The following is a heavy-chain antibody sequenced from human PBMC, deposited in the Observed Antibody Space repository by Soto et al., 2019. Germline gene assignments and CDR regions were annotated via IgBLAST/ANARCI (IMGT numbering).Heavy chain of an antibody. CDR3: ARDRSLIFAVPPYGMDV. CDR2: ISESGGTT. J-gene: IGHJ6*02. D-gene: IGHD3-3*01. CDR1: GFTFSDHE. Sequence: GGSLRLSCVASGFTFSDHEMNWVRQAPGKGPEWVSRISESGGTTSYADSVKGRFTISRDNARDSLYLHMNSLRADDTAIYYCARDRSLIFAVPPYGMDVWGQGTTVTVSS. V-gene: IGHV3-48*03.